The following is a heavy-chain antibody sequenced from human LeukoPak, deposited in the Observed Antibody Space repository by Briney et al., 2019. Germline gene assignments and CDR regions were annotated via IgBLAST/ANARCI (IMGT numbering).Heavy chain of an antibody. D-gene: IGHD3-10*01. CDR2: IYYSGST. Sequence: SETLSLTCTVSGGSISSSSYYRGWIRQPPGKGLEWIGSIYYSGSTYYNPSLKSRVTISVDTSKNQFSLKLSSVTAADTAVYYCARLVRGVIFSYWGQGTLVTVSS. V-gene: IGHV4-39*01. CDR3: ARLVRGVIFSY. J-gene: IGHJ4*02. CDR1: GGSISSSSYY.